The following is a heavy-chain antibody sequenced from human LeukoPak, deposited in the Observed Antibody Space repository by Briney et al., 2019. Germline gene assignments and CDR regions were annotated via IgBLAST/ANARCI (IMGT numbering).Heavy chain of an antibody. J-gene: IGHJ5*02. V-gene: IGHV3-21*01. CDR3: AKDLTYCSSTSCYINWFDP. D-gene: IGHD2-2*02. CDR1: GFTFSSYA. Sequence: GGSLRLSCAASGFTFSSYAMSWVRQAPGKGLEWVSSISSSSSYTYYADSLKGRFTISRDNAKNSLYLQMNSLRAEDTAVYYCAKDLTYCSSTSCYINWFDPWGQGTLVTVSS. CDR2: ISSSSSYT.